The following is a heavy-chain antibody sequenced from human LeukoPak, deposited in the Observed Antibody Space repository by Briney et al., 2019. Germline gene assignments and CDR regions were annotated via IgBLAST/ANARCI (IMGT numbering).Heavy chain of an antibody. Sequence: PSETLSLTCSVSGGSIRSYYWSWIRQPAGKGLEWIGRIYISGSTNYNPSLKSRVTMSVDTSKNHFSLKLSSVTAADTAVYYCARDRGSYYDSSGYYEVWGQGTLVTVSS. D-gene: IGHD3-22*01. CDR2: IYISGST. J-gene: IGHJ4*02. CDR1: GGSIRSYY. V-gene: IGHV4-4*07. CDR3: ARDRGSYYDSSGYYEV.